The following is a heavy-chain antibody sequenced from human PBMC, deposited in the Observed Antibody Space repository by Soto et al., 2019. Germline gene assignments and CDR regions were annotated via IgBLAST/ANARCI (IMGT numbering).Heavy chain of an antibody. CDR2: ISGNGGYT. D-gene: IGHD3-3*01. CDR1: GFTFSSYA. Sequence: VGSLRLSGAASGFTFSSYAMTWVRQAPGKGLEWVSTISGNGGYTYYSDSVRGRFTISRDNSKKTLYLQMDSLRADDTAVFYCAKGKANTVFGVDTLFDYWGQGTQVTVSS. J-gene: IGHJ4*02. CDR3: AKGKANTVFGVDTLFDY. V-gene: IGHV3-23*01.